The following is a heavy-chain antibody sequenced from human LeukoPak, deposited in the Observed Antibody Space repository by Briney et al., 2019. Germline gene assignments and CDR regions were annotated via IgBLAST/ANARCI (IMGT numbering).Heavy chain of an antibody. D-gene: IGHD3-10*01. CDR3: VRAYYYGSGSSPYFDH. J-gene: IGHJ4*02. V-gene: IGHV3-72*01. CDR1: GFTFSDHY. CDR2: TRNKANGYTT. Sequence: GGSLRLSCAVSGFTFSDHYMDWVRQAPGKGLEWVGRTRNKANGYTTEYAASVTGRFAISRDESTNSMYLQMNSLKTEDTAVYYCVRAYYYGSGSSPYFDHWGQGTLVTVSS.